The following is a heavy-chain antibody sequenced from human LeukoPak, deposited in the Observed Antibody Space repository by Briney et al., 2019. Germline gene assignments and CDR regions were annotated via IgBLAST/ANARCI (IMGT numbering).Heavy chain of an antibody. V-gene: IGHV3-9*01. CDR3: AKDAYDILTGYLGY. Sequence: GGSLRLSCAASGFTFDDYAMHWVRQAPGKGLEWVSGISWNSGSIGYADSVKGRFTISRDNAKNSLYLQMNSLRAEDTALYYCAKDAYDILTGYLGYWGQGTLVTVSS. CDR2: ISWNSGSI. J-gene: IGHJ4*02. D-gene: IGHD3-9*01. CDR1: GFTFDDYA.